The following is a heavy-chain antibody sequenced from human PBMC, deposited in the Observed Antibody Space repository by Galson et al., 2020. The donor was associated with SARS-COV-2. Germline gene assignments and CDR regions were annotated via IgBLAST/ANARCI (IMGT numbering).Heavy chain of an antibody. J-gene: IGHJ6*02. CDR1: GFTFSSYV. D-gene: IGHD2-2*01. Sequence: GGSLRLSCAASGFTFSSYVISWVRQAPGKGLEWVSLIYRGGRTKYADSVEGRFTISRDYSRNTVFLQMNSLRAEDTALYYCAVIAIGPAGATSPEDYYAMDVWGQGTTVTVSS. CDR3: AVIAIGPAGATSPEDYYAMDV. V-gene: IGHV3-23*03. CDR2: IYRGGRT.